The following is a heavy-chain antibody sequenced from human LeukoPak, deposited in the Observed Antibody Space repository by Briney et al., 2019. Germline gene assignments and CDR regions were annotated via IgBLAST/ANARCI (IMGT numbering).Heavy chain of an antibody. CDR1: GFTFSSFE. CDR2: ISSTGNTI. D-gene: IGHD3-10*01. Sequence: QPGGSLRLSCATSGFTFSSFEMNWVRQAPGKGLEWVSYISSTGNTIYYADSVKGRFTISRDNSKSSLYLRMSSLRAEDTAVYYCARDSSGNFIPDYFDYWGQGTLVTVSS. J-gene: IGHJ4*02. CDR3: ARDSSGNFIPDYFDY. V-gene: IGHV3-48*03.